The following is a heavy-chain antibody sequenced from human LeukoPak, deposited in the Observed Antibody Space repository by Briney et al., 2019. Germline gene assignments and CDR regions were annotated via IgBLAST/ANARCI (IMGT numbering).Heavy chain of an antibody. CDR1: GGTFSSYA. Sequence: SVKVSCKASGGTFSSYAISWVRQAPGQGLEWMGGIIPIFCTANYAQKFQGRVTITADKSTSTAYMELSSLRSEDTAVYYCARENYDILTGNAFDIWGQGTMVTVSS. CDR3: ARENYDILTGNAFDI. CDR2: IIPIFCTA. J-gene: IGHJ3*02. D-gene: IGHD3-9*01. V-gene: IGHV1-69*06.